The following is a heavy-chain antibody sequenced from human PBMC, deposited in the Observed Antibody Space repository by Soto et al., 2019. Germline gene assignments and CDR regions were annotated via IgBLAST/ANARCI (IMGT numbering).Heavy chain of an antibody. D-gene: IGHD6-6*01. Sequence: LSLTCTVSGGSISSGGYYWSWIRQHPGKGLEWIGYIYYSGSTYYNPSLKSRVTISVDTSKNQFSLKLSSVTAADTAVYYCARHPIAAPRPWFDSWGQGTLVTVSS. CDR3: ARHPIAAPRPWFDS. J-gene: IGHJ5*01. CDR1: GGSISSGGYY. V-gene: IGHV4-31*03. CDR2: IYYSGST.